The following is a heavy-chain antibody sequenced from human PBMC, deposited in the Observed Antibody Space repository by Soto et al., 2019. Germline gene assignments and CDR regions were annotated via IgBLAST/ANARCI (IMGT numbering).Heavy chain of an antibody. J-gene: IGHJ4*02. Sequence: PSETLSLTCAVYGGSFSGYYWSWIRQPPGKGLEWIGEINHSGSTNYNPSLKSRVTISVDTSKNQFSLKLSSVTAADTAVYYCARGLVTMVRGLIIRTPSYYFDYWGQGTLVTVSS. D-gene: IGHD3-10*01. CDR3: ARGLVTMVRGLIIRTPSYYFDY. CDR1: GGSFSGYY. CDR2: INHSGST. V-gene: IGHV4-34*01.